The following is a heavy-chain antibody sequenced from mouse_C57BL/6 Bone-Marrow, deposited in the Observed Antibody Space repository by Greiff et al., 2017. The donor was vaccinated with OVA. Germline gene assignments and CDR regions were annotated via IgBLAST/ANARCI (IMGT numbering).Heavy chain of an antibody. CDR3: ASDCGSTLVAY. CDR1: GYTFTDYN. V-gene: IGHV1-18*01. Sequence: VQLQQSGPELVKPGASVKIPCKASGYTFTDYNMDWVKQSHGKSLEWIGDINPNNGGTIYNQKFKGKATLTVDKSSSTAYMELRSLTSVDTAVYYCASDCGSTLVAYWGQRILVTVSA. J-gene: IGHJ3*01. CDR2: INPNNGGT. D-gene: IGHD1-1*01.